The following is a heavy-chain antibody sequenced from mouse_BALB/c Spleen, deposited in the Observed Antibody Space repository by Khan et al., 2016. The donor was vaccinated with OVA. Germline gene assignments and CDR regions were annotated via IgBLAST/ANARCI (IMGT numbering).Heavy chain of an antibody. Sequence: DVQLVESGGDLVKSGGSLKLSCAASGFTFSPYSMSWVRQTPDKRLEWVATISSDGDYTYYPDSVKGRFNISRDNAKNTLYLQMSTLKSDDTAMYYCATHLTGSFAYWGQGTLVTVS. V-gene: IGHV5-6*01. CDR2: ISSDGDYT. D-gene: IGHD4-1*01. J-gene: IGHJ3*01. CDR3: ATHLTGSFAY. CDR1: GFTFSPYS.